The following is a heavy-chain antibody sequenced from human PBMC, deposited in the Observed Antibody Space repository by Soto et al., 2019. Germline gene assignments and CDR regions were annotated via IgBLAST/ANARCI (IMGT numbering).Heavy chain of an antibody. CDR2: IGTAGDT. CDR1: GFTFSSYD. CDR3: AGGGNSYYYRAV. J-gene: IGHJ6*03. D-gene: IGHD3-16*01. Sequence: EVQLVESGGGLVQPGGSLRLSCAASGFTFSSYDMHWVRQATGKGLEWVSSIGTAGDTYYPGSVKGRFTISRENAKNSFFLQMNSRRAGETAVYYWAGGGNSYYYRAVWGKGTTVTVPS. V-gene: IGHV3-13*01.